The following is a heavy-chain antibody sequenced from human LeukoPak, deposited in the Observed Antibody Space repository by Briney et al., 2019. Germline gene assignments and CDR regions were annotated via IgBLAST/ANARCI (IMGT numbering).Heavy chain of an antibody. Sequence: PGGSLRLSCAASGFTFSSYSMNWVRQAPGKGLEWVSSISSSSSYIYYADSVKGRFTISRDNAKNSLYLQMNSLRAEDTAVYYCARDRGIAAALFRYYYYMDVWGKGTTVTVSS. CDR1: GFTFSSYS. V-gene: IGHV3-21*01. CDR2: ISSSSSYI. CDR3: ARDRGIAAALFRYYYYMDV. D-gene: IGHD6-13*01. J-gene: IGHJ6*03.